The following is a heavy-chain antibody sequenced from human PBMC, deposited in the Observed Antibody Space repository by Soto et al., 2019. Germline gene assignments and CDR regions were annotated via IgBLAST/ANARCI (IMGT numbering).Heavy chain of an antibody. CDR2: IYYSGST. J-gene: IGHJ4*02. CDR1: GGSISSGGYY. V-gene: IGHV4-31*03. CDR3: ARAGIWFGEDY. Sequence: QVPLQESGPGLVKPSQTLSLTCTVSGGSISSGGYYWSWIRQHPGKGLEWIGYIYYSGSTYYNPSLKRRVTISVDTSKTQFSLKLSSVTAADTAVYYCARAGIWFGEDYWGQGTLVTVSS. D-gene: IGHD3-10*01.